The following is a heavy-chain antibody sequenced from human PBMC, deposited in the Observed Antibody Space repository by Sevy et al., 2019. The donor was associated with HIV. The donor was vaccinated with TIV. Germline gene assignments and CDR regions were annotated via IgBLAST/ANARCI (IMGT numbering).Heavy chain of an antibody. J-gene: IGHJ6*03. D-gene: IGHD4-17*01. Sequence: SENLSLTCTVSGGSISSYYWNWIRQPPGKGLEWIGYIYYSGSTNYNPSLKSRVTISLDTSKNQFSLKLSSVTAADTAVYYCARGQTTVVTWNYYYYMDVWGKGTTVTVSS. CDR2: IYYSGST. CDR3: ARGQTTVVTWNYYYYMDV. CDR1: GGSISSYY. V-gene: IGHV4-59*01.